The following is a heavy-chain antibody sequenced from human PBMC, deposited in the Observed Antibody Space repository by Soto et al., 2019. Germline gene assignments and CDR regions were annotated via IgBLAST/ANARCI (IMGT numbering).Heavy chain of an antibody. CDR1: GFTFSSYG. D-gene: IGHD3-10*01. CDR2: ISYDGSNK. Sequence: GGSLRLSCAASGFTFSSYGMHWVRQAPGKGLEWVAVISYDGSNKYYADSVKGRLTISRANSKNTLYLQMNSLRAEDTAVYYCAKDSDRFGAPDDYWGQGTLVTVSS. CDR3: AKDSDRFGAPDDY. V-gene: IGHV3-30*18. J-gene: IGHJ4*02.